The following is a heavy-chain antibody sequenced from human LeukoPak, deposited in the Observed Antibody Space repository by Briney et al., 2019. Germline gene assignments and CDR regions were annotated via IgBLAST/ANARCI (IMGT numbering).Heavy chain of an antibody. D-gene: IGHD3-3*01. Sequence: GGSLRLSCAASGFTFSSYDMHWVCQATGRGLEWVSAIGTAGDTYYPGSVKGRFTISRENAKNSLYLQMNSLRAGDTAVYYCARGDFWSGYTNYYYYMDVWGKGTTVTVSS. V-gene: IGHV3-13*01. CDR2: IGTAGDT. J-gene: IGHJ6*03. CDR1: GFTFSSYD. CDR3: ARGDFWSGYTNYYYYMDV.